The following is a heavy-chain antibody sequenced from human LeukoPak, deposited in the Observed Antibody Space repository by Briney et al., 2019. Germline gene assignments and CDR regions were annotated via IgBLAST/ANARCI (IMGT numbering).Heavy chain of an antibody. CDR3: ARGGGVAGTPYNPYDY. D-gene: IGHD6-19*01. J-gene: IGHJ4*02. CDR1: GGSIRSSYYY. V-gene: IGHV4-39*07. CDR2: INHSGST. Sequence: SETLSLTCTVSGGSIRSSYYYWSWIRQPPGKGLEWLGEINHSGSTNYNPSLKSRVTISVDTSKNQFSLKLSSVTAADTAVYYCARGGGVAGTPYNPYDYWGQGTLVTVSS.